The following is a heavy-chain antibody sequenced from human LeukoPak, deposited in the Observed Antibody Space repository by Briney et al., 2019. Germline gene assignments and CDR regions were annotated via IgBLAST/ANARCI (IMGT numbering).Heavy chain of an antibody. CDR2: TFYTGST. CDR1: GGSMTSGNYY. V-gene: IGHV4-31*03. D-gene: IGHD1-26*01. Sequence: PSETLSLTCTVSGGSMTSGNYYWTWIRQRPGRSLEWIGHTFYTGSTYYNPSLKNRLSISVDTSKNQFSLNLTSVTAADTAVYFCARAVSMQIWWETVFDPWGQGTQVTVSS. CDR3: ARAVSMQIWWETVFDP. J-gene: IGHJ5*02.